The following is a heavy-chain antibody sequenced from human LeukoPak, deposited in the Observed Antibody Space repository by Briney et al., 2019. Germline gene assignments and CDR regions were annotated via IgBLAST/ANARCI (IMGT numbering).Heavy chain of an antibody. D-gene: IGHD3-3*01. Sequence: SETLSLTCAVYGGSFSGYYWSWIRQPPGKGLEWIGEINHSGSTNYNPSLKSRVTISVDTSKNQFSLKLSSVTAADTAVYYCARKPAPPFRLSVLERNNWFDPWGQGTLVTVSS. CDR2: INHSGST. CDR3: ARKPAPPFRLSVLERNNWFDP. V-gene: IGHV4-34*01. CDR1: GGSFSGYY. J-gene: IGHJ5*02.